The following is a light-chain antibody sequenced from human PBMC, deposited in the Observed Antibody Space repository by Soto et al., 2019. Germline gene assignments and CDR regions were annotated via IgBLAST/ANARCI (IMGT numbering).Light chain of an antibody. CDR3: SSYAGSNNFEV. CDR1: SSDVGAYNY. V-gene: IGLV2-8*01. Sequence: QSVLTQPPSASGSPGQSVTISCTGTSSDVGAYNYVSWYQQHPGKAPKLIIYEVTKRPSGVPDRFSASKSGNTASLTVSGLQAEDEADYYCSSYAGSNNFEVFGGGTKLTVL. CDR2: EVT. J-gene: IGLJ2*01.